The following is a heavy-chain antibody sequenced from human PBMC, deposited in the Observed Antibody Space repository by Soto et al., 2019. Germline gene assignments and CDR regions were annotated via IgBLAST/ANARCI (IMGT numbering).Heavy chain of an antibody. Sequence: GGSLRLSCAASGFTFSSYWMHWVRQAPGKGLVWVSRINSDGSSTSYADSVKGRFTISRDNAKNTLYLQMNSLRAEDTAVYYCARDPHSEYSSSRRYYVMDVWGQGTTVTVSS. D-gene: IGHD6-6*01. V-gene: IGHV3-74*01. CDR2: INSDGSST. CDR1: GFTFSSYW. J-gene: IGHJ6*02. CDR3: ARDPHSEYSSSRRYYVMDV.